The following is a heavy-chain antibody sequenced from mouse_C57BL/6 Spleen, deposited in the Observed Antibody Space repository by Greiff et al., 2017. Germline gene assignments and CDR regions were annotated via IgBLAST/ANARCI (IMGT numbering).Heavy chain of an antibody. J-gene: IGHJ1*03. CDR1: GYTFTSYW. CDR3: ARPDDYDSYWYFEV. Sequence: QVQLQQPGAELVRPGSSVKLSCKASGYTFTSYWMHWVKQRPIQGLEWIGNIDPSDSETHYNQKFKDKATLTVDKSSSTAYMQLSSLTSEDSAVYCCARPDDYDSYWYFEVWGTVTTVTVS. D-gene: IGHD2-4*01. V-gene: IGHV1-52*01. CDR2: IDPSDSET.